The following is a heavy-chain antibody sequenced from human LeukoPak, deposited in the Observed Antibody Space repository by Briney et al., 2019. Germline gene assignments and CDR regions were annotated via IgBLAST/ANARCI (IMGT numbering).Heavy chain of an antibody. D-gene: IGHD3-10*01. CDR3: ARRKITMVRGVIYGYSYYYMDV. CDR1: GGSFSGYY. Sequence: SETLSLTCAVYGGSFSGYYWSWIRQPPGMGLEWIGEINHSGSTNYNPSLKSRVIISVDTSKNQFSLNVTSVTAADTAVYYCARRKITMVRGVIYGYSYYYMDVWGKGTTVTISS. J-gene: IGHJ6*03. CDR2: INHSGST. V-gene: IGHV4-34*01.